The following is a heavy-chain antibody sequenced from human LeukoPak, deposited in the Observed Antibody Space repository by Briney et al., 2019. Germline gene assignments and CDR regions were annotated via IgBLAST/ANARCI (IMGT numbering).Heavy chain of an antibody. D-gene: IGHD3-10*01. Sequence: GGSLRLSCAASGFTFSSYEMHWVRQAPGKGLEWVSYISDSGRTIYYADSVKGRFTISRDNAKNSLYLQMNSLRAEDTAVYYCAKVGGGPQPFDYWGQGTLVTVSS. CDR3: AKVGGGPQPFDY. V-gene: IGHV3-48*03. J-gene: IGHJ4*02. CDR2: ISDSGRTI. CDR1: GFTFSSYE.